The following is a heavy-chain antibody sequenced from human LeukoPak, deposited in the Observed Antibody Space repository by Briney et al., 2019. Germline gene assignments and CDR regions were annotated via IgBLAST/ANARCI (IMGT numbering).Heavy chain of an antibody. Sequence: PGGSLRLSCAASGFTFSRYWMSWVRRAPGKGLEWVANIKQDGSEKYYVDSVKGRFTISRDNAKNSLYLQMNSLRAEDTAVYYCAELGITMIGGVWGKGTTVTISS. V-gene: IGHV3-7*01. CDR2: IKQDGSEK. CDR3: AELGITMIGGV. CDR1: GFTFSRYW. J-gene: IGHJ6*04. D-gene: IGHD3-10*02.